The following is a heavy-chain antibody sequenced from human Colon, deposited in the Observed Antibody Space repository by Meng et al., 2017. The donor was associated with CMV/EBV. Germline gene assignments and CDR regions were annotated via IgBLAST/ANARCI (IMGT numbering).Heavy chain of an antibody. D-gene: IGHD1-7*01. CDR3: AKDISPVGGTTGYHGMDV. J-gene: IGHJ6*02. V-gene: IGHV3-9*01. CDR2: ITWNSGRT. CDR1: GFTFDDYA. Sequence: GGSLRLSCAASGFTFDDYAMHWVRQAPGKGLEWVSSITWNSGRTGYVDSVEGRFTISRGNAKNSLYLQMNGLRAEDTALYYCAKDISPVGGTTGYHGMDVWGQGTTVTVSS.